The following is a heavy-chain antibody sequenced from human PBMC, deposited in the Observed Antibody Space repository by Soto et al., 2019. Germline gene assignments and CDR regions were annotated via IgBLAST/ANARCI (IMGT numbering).Heavy chain of an antibody. V-gene: IGHV1-69*12. Sequence: QVQLVQSGAEVKQPGSSVKVSCKASGGTFDNYAITWVRQAPGQGLEWMAGIIPMLDSANYAEKFQDRVTITADESTSTVYMEVSSLRSEDTAVYYCARTYHYDSLGKTYFHYGMDVWGQGTTVTVSS. J-gene: IGHJ6*02. CDR1: GGTFDNYA. CDR3: ARTYHYDSLGKTYFHYGMDV. CDR2: IIPMLDSA. D-gene: IGHD3-22*01.